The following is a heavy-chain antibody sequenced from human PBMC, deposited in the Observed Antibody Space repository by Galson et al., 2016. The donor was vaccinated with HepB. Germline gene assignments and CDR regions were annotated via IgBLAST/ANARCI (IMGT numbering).Heavy chain of an antibody. D-gene: IGHD3-10*02. J-gene: IGHJ4*02. CDR3: AKRHEYCPPVGCSVDY. Sequence: LRLSCAASGFTFSNYGMHWVRQAPGKGLEWVAADSMDGRRKFYADSVKGRFTISRDSANNMLSLQMSSLRDDDTAVYYCAKRHEYCPPVGCSVDYWGQGTLVSVSS. CDR2: DSMDGRRK. V-gene: IGHV3-30*18. CDR1: GFTFSNYG.